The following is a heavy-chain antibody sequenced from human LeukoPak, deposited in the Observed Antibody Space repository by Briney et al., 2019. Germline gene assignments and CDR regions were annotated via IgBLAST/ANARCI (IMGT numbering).Heavy chain of an antibody. Sequence: PSETLSLTCAVSGSSISSSNWWSWVRQPPGKGLEWIGEIYHSGSTNYNPSLKSRVTISVDKSKNQFSLKLSSVTAADTAVYYCARAPPYYYGTGSYGTGYGMDVWGKGTTVTVSS. J-gene: IGHJ6*04. CDR1: GSSISSSNW. V-gene: IGHV4-4*02. D-gene: IGHD3-10*01. CDR3: ARAPPYYYGTGSYGTGYGMDV. CDR2: IYHSGST.